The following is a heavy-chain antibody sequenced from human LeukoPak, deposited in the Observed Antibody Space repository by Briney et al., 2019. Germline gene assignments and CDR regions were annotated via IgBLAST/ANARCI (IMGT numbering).Heavy chain of an antibody. V-gene: IGHV1-2*02. CDR2: INPNSGGT. CDR1: GYTFTGYY. Sequence: GASVKVSCKASGYTFTGYYMHRVRQAPGQGLEWMGWINPNSGGTNYAQKFQGRVTMTRDTSISTAYMELSRLRSDDTAVYYCAREAGSTYFYYYYYYMDVWGKGTTVTVSS. CDR3: AREAGSTYFYYYYYYMDV. D-gene: IGHD1/OR15-1a*01. J-gene: IGHJ6*03.